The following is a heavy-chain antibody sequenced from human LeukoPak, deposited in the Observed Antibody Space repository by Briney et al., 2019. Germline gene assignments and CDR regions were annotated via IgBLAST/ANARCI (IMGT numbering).Heavy chain of an antibody. V-gene: IGHV4-59*01. CDR3: ARRAGVTRTSHYFDY. J-gene: IGHJ4*02. Sequence: PSETLSLTCTVSGGSISSYYWSWIRQPPGKGLEWIGYIYYSGSTNYNPSFKSRVTISVDTSKNQFSLKLSSVTAADTAVYYCARRAGVTRTSHYFDYWGQGTLVTVSS. CDR2: IYYSGST. CDR1: GGSISSYY. D-gene: IGHD4-23*01.